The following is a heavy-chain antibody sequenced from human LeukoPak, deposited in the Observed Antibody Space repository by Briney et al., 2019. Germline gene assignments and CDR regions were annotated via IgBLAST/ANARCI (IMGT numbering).Heavy chain of an antibody. D-gene: IGHD3-22*01. Sequence: ASVKVSCKASGYTFTSYGISWVRQAPGQGLERMGWISAYNGNTNYAQKLQGRVTMTTDTSTSTAYMELRSLRSDDTAVYYCAIADSSGYYYNAFDIWGQGTMVTVSS. CDR1: GYTFTSYG. J-gene: IGHJ3*02. CDR2: ISAYNGNT. V-gene: IGHV1-18*01. CDR3: AIADSSGYYYNAFDI.